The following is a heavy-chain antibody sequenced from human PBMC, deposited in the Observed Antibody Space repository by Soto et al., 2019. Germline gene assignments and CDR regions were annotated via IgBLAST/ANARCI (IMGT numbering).Heavy chain of an antibody. J-gene: IGHJ3*02. CDR1: GFTFSSYA. D-gene: IGHD3-10*01. Sequence: EVQLLESGGGLVQPGGSLRLSCAASGFTFSSYAMSWVRQAPGKGLEWVSAISGSGGSTYYADSVKGRFTISRDNSKNALYLQMNSLRAEDTAVYYCAKRTLLLWFGELFSLGACDIWGQGTMVTVSS. CDR2: ISGSGGST. V-gene: IGHV3-23*01. CDR3: AKRTLLLWFGELFSLGACDI.